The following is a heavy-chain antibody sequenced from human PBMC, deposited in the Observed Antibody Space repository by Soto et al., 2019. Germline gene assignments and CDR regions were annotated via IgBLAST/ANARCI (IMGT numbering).Heavy chain of an antibody. CDR1: GGSISSYY. Sequence: PSETLSLTCTVSGGSISSYYWSWIRQPPGKGLEWIGYIYYSGSTNYNPSLKSRVTISVDTSKNQFSLKLSSVTAADTAVYYCARSPYDSSGYPDYWGQGTLVTVS. V-gene: IGHV4-59*01. J-gene: IGHJ4*02. CDR3: ARSPYDSSGYPDY. CDR2: IYYSGST. D-gene: IGHD3-22*01.